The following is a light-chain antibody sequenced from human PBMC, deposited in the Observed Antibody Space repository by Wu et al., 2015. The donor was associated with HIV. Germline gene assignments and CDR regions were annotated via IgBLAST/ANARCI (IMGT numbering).Light chain of an antibody. V-gene: IGKV3-11*01. CDR3: QKYNTAPWT. J-gene: IGKJ1*01. Sequence: EIVLTQSPATLSLSPGDRATLSCRASQSVSIYLAWYQQKPGQTPRLLIQDAANRATGIPARFSGSGSGTDFTLTISSLQPEDVATYYCQKYNTAPWTFGQGTKVEMK. CDR1: QSVSIY. CDR2: DAA.